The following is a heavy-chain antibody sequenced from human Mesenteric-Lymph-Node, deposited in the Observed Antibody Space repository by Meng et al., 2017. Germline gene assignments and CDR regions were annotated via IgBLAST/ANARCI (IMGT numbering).Heavy chain of an antibody. J-gene: IGHJ4*02. CDR3: SKSIVVTY. CDR1: GFTFSNYA. V-gene: IGHV3-23*01. CDR2: IGASGDNT. Sequence: GESLKISCAASGFTFSNYAMSWVRQAPGKGLEWVSVIGASGDNTYYADSVKGRFTISRDNSKNTLYRQMNSLRAEDTAVYYCSKSIVVTYWGQGTLVTVSS. D-gene: IGHD5-12*01.